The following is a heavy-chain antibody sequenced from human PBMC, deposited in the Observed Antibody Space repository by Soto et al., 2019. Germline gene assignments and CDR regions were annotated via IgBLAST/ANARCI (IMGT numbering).Heavy chain of an antibody. V-gene: IGHV3-30*03. CDR2: ISYDGSNK. CDR1: GFTFSSYG. CDR3: ARVGSAMVPY. Sequence: GGSLRLSCAASGFTFSSYGMHWVRQAPGKGLEWVAVISYDGSNKYYADSVKGRFTISRDNSKNTLYLQMNSLRAEDTAVYYCARVGSAMVPYWGQGTLVTVSS. J-gene: IGHJ4*02. D-gene: IGHD5-18*01.